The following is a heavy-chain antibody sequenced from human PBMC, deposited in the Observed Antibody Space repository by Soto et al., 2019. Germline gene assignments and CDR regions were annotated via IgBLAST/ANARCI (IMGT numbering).Heavy chain of an antibody. D-gene: IGHD3-22*01. J-gene: IGHJ4*02. V-gene: IGHV1-69*12. CDR3: ASPPVGYYDSSGYYYCY. CDR2: IIPIFGTA. Sequence: QVQLVQSGAEVKKPGSSVKVSCKASGGTFSSYAISWVRQAPGQGLEWMGGIIPIFGTANYAQKFQGRVTITADESTSTAYMELSSLRSEDTAVYYCASPPVGYYDSSGYYYCYWGQGTLVTVSS. CDR1: GGTFSSYA.